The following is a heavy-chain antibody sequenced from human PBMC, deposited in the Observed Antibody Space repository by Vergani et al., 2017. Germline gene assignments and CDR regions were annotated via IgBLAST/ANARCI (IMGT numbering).Heavy chain of an antibody. J-gene: IGHJ4*02. CDR1: GFIFSNFG. CDR3: AKDHTRQDYYDSSGYYDY. CDR2: IGKDGINT. V-gene: IGHV3-30*02. Sequence: QVQLVESAGGVVQPGGSLRLSCAASGFIFSNFGMHWIRQAPGKGLEWLAYIGKDGINTRYRDAVKGRFTVSRDNSKDILYLQMNSLRAEDTAVYYCAKDHTRQDYYDSSGYYDYWGQGTLVTVSS. D-gene: IGHD3-22*01.